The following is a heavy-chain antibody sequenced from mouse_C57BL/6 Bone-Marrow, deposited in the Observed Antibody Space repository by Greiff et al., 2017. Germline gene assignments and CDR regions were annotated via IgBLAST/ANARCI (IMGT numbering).Heavy chain of an antibody. CDR1: GYAFSSSW. D-gene: IGHD3-2*02. CDR3: ARERQLSPCFDY. V-gene: IGHV1-82*01. CDR2: ISPGDGDT. J-gene: IGHJ2*01. Sequence: QVQLQQSGPELVKPGASVKISCKASGYAFSSSWMNWVKQRPGKGLEWIGWISPGDGDTNYNGKFKGKATMAADKTSSTAYMQLSSLTSEDSAVYFSARERQLSPCFDYWGQGTTLTVSS.